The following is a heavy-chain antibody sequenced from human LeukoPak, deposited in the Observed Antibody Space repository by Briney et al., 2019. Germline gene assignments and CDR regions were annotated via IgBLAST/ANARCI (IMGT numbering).Heavy chain of an antibody. V-gene: IGHV3-43*01. D-gene: IGHD6-19*01. J-gene: IGHJ4*02. Sequence: GGSLRLSCAASGFTFEDYTMHWVRQAPGKTLQWVSLISWDGTTYYTDSVKGRFTMSRDNTKNSLYLQMDTLRTEDTAFYYCVKDLSFESSGHVFEYWGQGTLVTVSS. CDR1: GFTFEDYT. CDR3: VKDLSFESSGHVFEY. CDR2: ISWDGTT.